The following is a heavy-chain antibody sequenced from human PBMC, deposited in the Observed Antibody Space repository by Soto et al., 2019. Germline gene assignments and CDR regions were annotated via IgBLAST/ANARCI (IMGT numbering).Heavy chain of an antibody. Sequence: ASVKVSCKASGYTFTSYYMHWVRQAPGQGLEWMGIINPSGGSTSYAQKFQGRVTMTRDTSTSTVYMELSSLRSEDTAVYYCARDRYDSSGPPGNWFDPWGQGTLVTVSS. V-gene: IGHV1-46*01. CDR2: INPSGGST. D-gene: IGHD3-22*01. CDR3: ARDRYDSSGPPGNWFDP. J-gene: IGHJ5*02. CDR1: GYTFTSYY.